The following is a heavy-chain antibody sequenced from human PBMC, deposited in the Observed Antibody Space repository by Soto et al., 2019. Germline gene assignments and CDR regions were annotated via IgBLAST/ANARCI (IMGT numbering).Heavy chain of an antibody. CDR3: ARDSASYSSSSGSYWYFDL. D-gene: IGHD6-6*01. Sequence: EVQLVESGGGLVKPGGSLRLSCAASGFTFSNAWMSWVRQAPGKGLEWVGRIKSKTDGGTTDYAAPVKGRFTISRDDSNNTLYLQMNSLRDEDTAVYYCARDSASYSSSSGSYWYFDLWGRGTLVTVSS. V-gene: IGHV3-15*01. CDR2: IKSKTDGGTT. CDR1: GFTFSNAW. J-gene: IGHJ2*01.